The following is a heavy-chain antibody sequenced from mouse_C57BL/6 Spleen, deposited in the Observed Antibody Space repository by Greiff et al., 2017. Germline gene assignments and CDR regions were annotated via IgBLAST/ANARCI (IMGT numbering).Heavy chain of an antibody. D-gene: IGHD2-5*01. CDR3: ARQAYYSNSAWFAY. Sequence: QVQLQQPGAELVMPGASVKLSCKASGYTFTSYWMHWVKQRPGQGLEWIGEIDPSDSYPNYNQKFKGKYTLTVDKSSSTAYMQLSSLTSEDSAVYYCARQAYYSNSAWFAYWGQGTLVTVSA. CDR1: GYTFTSYW. J-gene: IGHJ3*01. V-gene: IGHV1-69*01. CDR2: IDPSDSYP.